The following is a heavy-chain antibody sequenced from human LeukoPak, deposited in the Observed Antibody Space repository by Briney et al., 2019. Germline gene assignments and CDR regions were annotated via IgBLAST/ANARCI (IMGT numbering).Heavy chain of an antibody. V-gene: IGHV3-48*03. CDR1: GFTFSSYE. Sequence: GGSLRLSCAASGFTFSSYEMNWVRQAPGKGLEWVSYISSSGNTLYYADSVKGRFTISRDNAKNSLYLQMNSLRAEDTAVYYCTRGIRGYSGLVVHWGQGTLVTVSS. CDR3: TRGIRGYSGLVVH. D-gene: IGHD5-12*01. CDR2: ISSSGNTL. J-gene: IGHJ4*02.